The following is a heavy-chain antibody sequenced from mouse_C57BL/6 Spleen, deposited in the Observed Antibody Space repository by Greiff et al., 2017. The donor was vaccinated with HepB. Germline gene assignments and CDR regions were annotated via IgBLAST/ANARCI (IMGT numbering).Heavy chain of an antibody. CDR3: ANGDGYLFAY. CDR2: INPGSGGT. J-gene: IGHJ3*01. D-gene: IGHD2-3*01. V-gene: IGHV1-54*01. Sequence: VQLQQSGAELVRPGTSVKVSCKASGYAFTNYLIEWVKQRPGQGLEWIGVINPGSGGTNYNEKFKGKATLTADKSSSTAYMQLSSLTSEDSAVYFCANGDGYLFAYWGQGTLVTVSA. CDR1: GYAFTNYL.